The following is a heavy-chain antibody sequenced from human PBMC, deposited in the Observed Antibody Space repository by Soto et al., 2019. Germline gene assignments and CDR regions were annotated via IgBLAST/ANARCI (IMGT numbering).Heavy chain of an antibody. V-gene: IGHV3-7*01. CDR2: IKQDGSEK. D-gene: IGHD3-10*01. CDR1: GFTFSSYW. J-gene: IGHJ3*02. CDR3: ARERGSGRYAFDI. Sequence: GGSLRLSCAASGFTFSSYWMSWVRQAPGKGLEWVANIKQDGSEKYYVDSVKGRFTISRDNAKNSLYLQMNSLRAEDTAVYYCARERGSGRYAFDIWGQGTMVTVSS.